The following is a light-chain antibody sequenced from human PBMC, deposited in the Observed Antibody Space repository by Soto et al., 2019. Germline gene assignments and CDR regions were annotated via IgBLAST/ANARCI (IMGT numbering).Light chain of an antibody. J-gene: IGKJ5*01. CDR1: QGLLYSDGNTN. V-gene: IGKV2-30*01. CDR2: KVA. CDR3: MQGSHWPTT. Sequence: DVVMTQSPPSLPVTLGQPASISCRSSQGLLYSDGNTNYNWLHQRPGQSPRRLIYKVANRDSGGPDTFSGSGSGTDFALKISRVEAEDVGVYYCMQGSHWPTTFGQGTRLENK.